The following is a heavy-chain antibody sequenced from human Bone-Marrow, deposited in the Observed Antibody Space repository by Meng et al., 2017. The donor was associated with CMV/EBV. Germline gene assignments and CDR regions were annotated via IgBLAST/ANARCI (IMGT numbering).Heavy chain of an antibody. V-gene: IGHV4-59*08. Sequence: GSLRLSCTVSGGSISSYYWSWIRQPPGKGLEWIGYIYYSGSTNYNPSLKSRVTISVDTSKNQFSLKLSSVTAADTAVYYCARVENSGSGWYFSRYYYYYGMDVWGQGTTVTVSS. J-gene: IGHJ6*02. CDR3: ARVENSGSGWYFSRYYYYYGMDV. CDR2: IYYSGST. CDR1: GGSISSYY. D-gene: IGHD6-19*01.